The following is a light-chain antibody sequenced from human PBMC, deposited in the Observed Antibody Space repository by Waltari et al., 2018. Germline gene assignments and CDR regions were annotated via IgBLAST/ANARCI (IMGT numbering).Light chain of an antibody. Sequence: DIQMTQSPPTLSASVGDRVTITCRASQGVSSWLAWYQQKPGKAPNLLIYRASSLESGVPSRFSGSGSGTEFTLTISSLQPDDFATYYCQQYNTYPRTFGQGTKLEIK. CDR3: QQYNTYPRT. J-gene: IGKJ2*01. V-gene: IGKV1-5*03. CDR2: RAS. CDR1: QGVSSW.